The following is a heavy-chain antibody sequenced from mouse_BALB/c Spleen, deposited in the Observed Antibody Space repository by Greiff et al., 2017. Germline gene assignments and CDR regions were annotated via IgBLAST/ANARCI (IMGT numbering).Heavy chain of an antibody. J-gene: IGHJ4*01. Sequence: QVQLQQPGAELVKPGTSVKLSCKASGYNFTSYWINWVKLRPGQGLEWIGDIYPGSGSTNYNEKFKSKATLTVDTSSSTAYMQLSSLASEDSALYYCARWDDGLLGYYYAMDYWGQGTSVTVSS. D-gene: IGHD2-3*01. CDR3: ARWDDGLLGYYYAMDY. CDR2: IYPGSGST. V-gene: IGHV1-55*01. CDR1: GYNFTSYW.